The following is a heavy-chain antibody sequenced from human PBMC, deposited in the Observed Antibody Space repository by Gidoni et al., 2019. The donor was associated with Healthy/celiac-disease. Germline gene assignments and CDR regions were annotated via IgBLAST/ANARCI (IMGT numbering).Heavy chain of an antibody. CDR3: AIPEGWYSGSYKGAFDI. J-gene: IGHJ3*02. D-gene: IGHD1-26*01. CDR1: GYTLPELS. V-gene: IGHV1-24*01. Sequence: QVQLVQSGAAVPKPGASVKVSCKVSGYTLPELSMHWVRQAPGKGLEWMGGFDPEDGETIYAQKFQGRVTMTEDTSTDTAYMELSSLRSEDTDVYYCAIPEGWYSGSYKGAFDIWGQGTMVTVSS. CDR2: FDPEDGET.